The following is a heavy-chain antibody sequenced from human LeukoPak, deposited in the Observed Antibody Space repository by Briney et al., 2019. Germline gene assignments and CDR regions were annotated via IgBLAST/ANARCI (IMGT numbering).Heavy chain of an antibody. D-gene: IGHD3-22*01. Sequence: ASVKVSCKASGYAFTYYYIHWVRQAPGQGLEWMGIINPSGGSTSYAQKFQGRVIMTRDTSTSTVYMDLSSLRSDDTAVYYCARGADYYDSSKFDYWGQGTLVTVSS. CDR1: GYAFTYYY. CDR3: ARGADYYDSSKFDY. CDR2: INPSGGST. J-gene: IGHJ4*02. V-gene: IGHV1-46*01.